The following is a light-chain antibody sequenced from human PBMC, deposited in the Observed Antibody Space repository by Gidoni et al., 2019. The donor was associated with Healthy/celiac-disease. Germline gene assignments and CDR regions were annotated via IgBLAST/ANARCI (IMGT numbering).Light chain of an antibody. Sequence: DIQITQSPSTLCASVGDRVTITCRASQSISSWLAWYQQKPGKAPKLLIYKASSLESGVPSRFSGSGSGTEFTLTISSLQPDDFATYYCQQYNSYALTFGGGTKVEIK. J-gene: IGKJ4*01. CDR2: KAS. CDR3: QQYNSYALT. V-gene: IGKV1-5*03. CDR1: QSISSW.